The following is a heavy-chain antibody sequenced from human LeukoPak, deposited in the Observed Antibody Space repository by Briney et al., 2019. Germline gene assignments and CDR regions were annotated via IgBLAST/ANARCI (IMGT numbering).Heavy chain of an antibody. Sequence: GASVKVSCKASGYTFTTYGISWVRQAPGQGLEWMGWISGYNGDTNYAQKLQGRVTMTTDTSTSTAYMELRSLRSDDTAVYYCARASTYGSGNYFDYWGQGTLVTVSS. D-gene: IGHD3-10*01. CDR1: GYTFTTYG. CDR2: ISGYNGDT. CDR3: ARASTYGSGNYFDY. J-gene: IGHJ4*02. V-gene: IGHV1-18*01.